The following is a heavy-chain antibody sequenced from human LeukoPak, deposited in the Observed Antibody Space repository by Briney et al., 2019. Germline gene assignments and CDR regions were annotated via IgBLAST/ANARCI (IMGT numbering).Heavy chain of an antibody. D-gene: IGHD3-3*01. CDR2: INHSGSI. CDR3: ARGSDVLRFLEWYGGVWFDP. V-gene: IGHV4-34*01. CDR1: GGSFSGYY. J-gene: IGHJ5*02. Sequence: SETLSLTCAVYGGSFSGYYWSWIRQPPGKGLEWIGEINHSGSINYNPSLKSRVTISVDTSKNQFSLKLSSVTAADTAVYYCARGSDVLRFLEWYGGVWFDPWGQGTLVTVSS.